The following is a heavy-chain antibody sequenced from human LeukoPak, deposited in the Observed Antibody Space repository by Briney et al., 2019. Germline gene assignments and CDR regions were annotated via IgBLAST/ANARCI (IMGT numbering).Heavy chain of an antibody. J-gene: IGHJ4*02. CDR3: ARLPALYGDYPYYFDY. Sequence: GGSLRLSCRGSGYSFTSYWIGWVRQMPGKGLGWMGIIYPGDSDTRYSPSFQGQVTISADKSISTAYLQWSSLKASDTAMYYCARLPALYGDYPYYFDYWGQGTLVTVSS. CDR1: GYSFTSYW. CDR2: IYPGDSDT. D-gene: IGHD4-17*01. V-gene: IGHV5-51*01.